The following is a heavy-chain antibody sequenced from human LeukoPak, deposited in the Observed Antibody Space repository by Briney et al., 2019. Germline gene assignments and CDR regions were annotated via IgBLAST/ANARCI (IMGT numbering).Heavy chain of an antibody. D-gene: IGHD3-9*01. J-gene: IGHJ4*02. CDR3: ARRYYDILTGYYKSPTVDY. V-gene: IGHV3-74*01. Sequence: GGSLRLSCAASGFTFSSYWMHWVRQGPGKGLVWVSHIKSDGSSTSYADSVKGRFTISRDNSKNTLYLQMNSLRAEDTAVYYCARRYYDILTGYYKSPTVDYWGQGTLVTVSS. CDR1: GFTFSSYW. CDR2: IKSDGSST.